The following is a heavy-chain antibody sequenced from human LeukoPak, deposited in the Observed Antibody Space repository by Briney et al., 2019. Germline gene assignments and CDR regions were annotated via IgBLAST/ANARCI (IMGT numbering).Heavy chain of an antibody. CDR3: ARQDYYYDSSGYFRLFDY. Sequence: GESLKISVQGPGYSFTSYWIGLVRQLTGKGLEWTAIIYTGDSDIRYIPSFQDVVTISSHMAISTAYLQWSSLKASDTAMYYCARQDYYYDSSGYFRLFDYWGQGTLVTVSS. D-gene: IGHD3-22*01. CDR2: IYTGDSDI. CDR1: GYSFTSYW. J-gene: IGHJ4*02. V-gene: IGHV5-51*01.